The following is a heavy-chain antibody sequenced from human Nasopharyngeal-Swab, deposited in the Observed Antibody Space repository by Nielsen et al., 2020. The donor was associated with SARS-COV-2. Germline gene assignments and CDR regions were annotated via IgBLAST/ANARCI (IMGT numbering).Heavy chain of an antibody. J-gene: IGHJ5*02. CDR1: GFTFSSYG. V-gene: IGHV3-30*03. CDR2: ISYDGSNK. Sequence: GESLKISCAASGFTFSSYGMHWVRQAPGKGLEWVAVISYDGSNKYYADSVKGRFTISRDNSKNTLYLQMNSLRAEDTAVYYCARDGGESVPAVPDPWGQGTLVTVSS. D-gene: IGHD2-2*01. CDR3: ARDGGESVPAVPDP.